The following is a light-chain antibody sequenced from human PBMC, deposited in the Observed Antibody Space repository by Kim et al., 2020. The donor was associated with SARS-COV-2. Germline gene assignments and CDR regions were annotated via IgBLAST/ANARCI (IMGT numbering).Light chain of an antibody. CDR1: SGYSRYD. CDR2: VHSDGSH. V-gene: IGLV4-69*01. CDR3: QTWGPGIRV. Sequence: QLVLTQSPSASASLGASVKLTCTLSSGYSRYDFAWHQIQAEKGPRYLMKVHSDGSHNKGDGIRDRFSGSSSGAERHLTISSLQSEDEADYYCQTWGPGIRVFGGGSQLTVL. J-gene: IGLJ3*02.